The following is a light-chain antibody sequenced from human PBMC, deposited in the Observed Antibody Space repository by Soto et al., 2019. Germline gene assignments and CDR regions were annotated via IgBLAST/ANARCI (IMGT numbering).Light chain of an antibody. CDR1: SSDVGHYNF. Sequence: QSVLTQPHSVSGSPGQSVTISCSGTSSDVGHYNFVSWYQHHPGKAPKLLIYDVTTRPSGVPDRFSGSKSVNTASLTISGLQAEDEADFYCCSYAGSYTWVFGGGTKLTVL. CDR3: CSYAGSYTWV. J-gene: IGLJ3*02. V-gene: IGLV2-11*01. CDR2: DVT.